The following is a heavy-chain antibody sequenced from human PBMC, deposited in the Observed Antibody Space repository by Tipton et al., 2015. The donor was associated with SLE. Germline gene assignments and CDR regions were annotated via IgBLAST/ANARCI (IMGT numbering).Heavy chain of an antibody. CDR1: GGSFSGYY. D-gene: IGHD2-15*01. CDR2: INYSGST. V-gene: IGHV4-34*01. Sequence: LRLSCAVYGGSFSGYYWSWIRQPPGKGLEWIGEINYSGSTYYNPSLKSRVTISVDTSKNQFSLKLSSVTAADTAVYYCARVSGGSSAWWFDYWGQGTLVTVSS. J-gene: IGHJ4*02. CDR3: ARVSGGSSAWWFDY.